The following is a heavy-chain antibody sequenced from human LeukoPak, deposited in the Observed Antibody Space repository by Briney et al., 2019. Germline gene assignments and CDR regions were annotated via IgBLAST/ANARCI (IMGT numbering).Heavy chain of an antibody. CDR1: GFTVSSNY. CDR2: IYSGGST. Sequence: GGSLRLSCAASGFTVSSNYMSWVRQAPGKGLEWVSVIYSGGSTYYADSVKGRFTISRDNSKNTLYLQMNSLRAEDTAVFYCARSRRRGSGSYYSANWFDPWGQGTLVTVSS. V-gene: IGHV3-66*01. CDR3: ARSRRRGSGSYYSANWFDP. D-gene: IGHD3-10*01. J-gene: IGHJ5*02.